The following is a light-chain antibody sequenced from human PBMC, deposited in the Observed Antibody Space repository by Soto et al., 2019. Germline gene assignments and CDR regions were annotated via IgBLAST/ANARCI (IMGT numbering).Light chain of an antibody. J-gene: IGLJ2*01. V-gene: IGLV2-8*01. CDR3: ISYAGSNKPS. CDR2: DVN. Sequence: QSALTQPPSASGSPGQSVAISCSGTSSDVGGYNYVSWYQQHPGKAPKLMIYDVNKRPSWVPERFSGSKSGNTASLTVSGLQAEDEADYYCISYAGSNKPSFGGGTKLTVL. CDR1: SSDVGGYNY.